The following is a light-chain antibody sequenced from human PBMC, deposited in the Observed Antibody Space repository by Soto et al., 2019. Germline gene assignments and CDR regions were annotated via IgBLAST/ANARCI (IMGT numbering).Light chain of an antibody. CDR3: QQYNSSPLT. J-gene: IGKJ4*02. V-gene: IGKV1-5*01. CDR2: DAS. CDR1: QSISDW. Sequence: DIQMTQSPSTLSASVGDRVTITCRANQSISDWLAWYQQKPGKAPNLLIYDASNLESGVPSRFSGSGSGTEFTRTSSSLQPDDVATYYCQQYNSSPLTFGGGTKMEIK.